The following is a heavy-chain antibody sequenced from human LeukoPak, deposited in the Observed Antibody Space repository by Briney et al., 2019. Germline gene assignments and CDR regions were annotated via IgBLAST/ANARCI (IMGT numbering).Heavy chain of an antibody. D-gene: IGHD3-10*01. CDR2: ISSSSYI. J-gene: IGHJ3*02. CDR3: ARALLLWFGEPRSGAFDI. CDR1: GFTFSSYS. Sequence: SGGSLRLSCAASGFTFSSYSMNWVRQAPGKGLEWVSSISSSSYIYYADSVKGRFTISRDNAKNSLYLQMNSLRAEDTAVYYCARALLLWFGEPRSGAFDIWGQGTMVTVSS. V-gene: IGHV3-21*01.